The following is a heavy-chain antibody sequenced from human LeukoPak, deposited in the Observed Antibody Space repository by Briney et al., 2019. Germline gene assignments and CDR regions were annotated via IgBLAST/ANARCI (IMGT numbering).Heavy chain of an antibody. CDR3: AKHYMGSSYNHGLDC. Sequence: SEPLTLTCTVSGGSISRVNYCWGRIPKPPAKGLERHGSIYYNGTTYYNPSLMSRVNISVDTSKNQFSLKLSSVTAADTALYYCAKHYMGSSYNHGLDCWGQGTLVTVSS. V-gene: IGHV4-39*01. CDR1: GGSISRVNYC. J-gene: IGHJ4*02. D-gene: IGHD3-10*01. CDR2: IYYNGTT.